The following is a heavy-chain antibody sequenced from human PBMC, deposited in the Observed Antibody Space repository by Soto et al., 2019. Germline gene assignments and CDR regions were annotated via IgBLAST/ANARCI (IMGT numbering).Heavy chain of an antibody. J-gene: IGHJ6*02. CDR2: ISGSDGTT. V-gene: IGHV3-23*01. CDR3: AKVIGGSESYWGGSHYYYALDV. D-gene: IGHD3-10*01. CDR1: GFIFRGYA. Sequence: GGSLRLSCAASGFIFRGYAMYWVRQAPGKGLEWVSVISGSDGTTFYADSVRGRVTSSRDNSRNMVYLQMISLRAEDTAVYYCAKVIGGSESYWGGSHYYYALDVWGQGTTVTVSS.